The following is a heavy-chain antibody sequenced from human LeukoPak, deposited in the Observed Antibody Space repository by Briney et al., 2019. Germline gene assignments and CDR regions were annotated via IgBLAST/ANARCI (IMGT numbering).Heavy chain of an antibody. V-gene: IGHV1-2*02. CDR2: INPNSGGT. J-gene: IGHJ4*02. D-gene: IGHD3-10*01. CDR1: GYTFTGYH. Sequence: ASVKVSCKASGYTFTGYHMHWVRQAPGQGLEWVGWINPNSGGTNYAQKFQGRVTMTRDTSISTAYMELSRLRSDDTAVYYCARVGSGSYPIEYYFDYWGQGTLVTVSS. CDR3: ARVGSGSYPIEYYFDY.